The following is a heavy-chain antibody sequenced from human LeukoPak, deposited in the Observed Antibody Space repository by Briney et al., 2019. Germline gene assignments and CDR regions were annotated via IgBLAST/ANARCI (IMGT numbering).Heavy chain of an antibody. Sequence: SETLSLTCAVYGGSFSGYYWSWIRQPPGKGLEWIGEINHSGSTNYNPSLKSRVTISVDTSKNQFSLKLHSVTAADTAVYYCASHYGSGSYYNDPNWFDPWGQGTLVTVSS. CDR3: ASHYGSGSYYNDPNWFDP. D-gene: IGHD3-10*01. J-gene: IGHJ5*02. CDR2: INHSGST. CDR1: GGSFSGYY. V-gene: IGHV4-34*01.